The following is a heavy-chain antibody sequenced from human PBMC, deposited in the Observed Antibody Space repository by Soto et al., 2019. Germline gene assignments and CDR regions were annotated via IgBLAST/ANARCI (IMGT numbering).Heavy chain of an antibody. CDR1: GFTFSSNW. J-gene: IGHJ4*02. CDR2: MNPDGSTR. V-gene: IGHV3-74*01. CDR3: ARGGEVGAGQYYLDDS. D-gene: IGHD2-21*01. Sequence: EVQLVESVGDLVQPGGSLRLSCEASGFTFSSNWMHWVRQGPGKGLVWVSRMNPDGSTRGYADSVKGRFTISIDNARNTVFLPMSSLRAEDTAVYYCARGGEVGAGQYYLDDSWGQGTLVTVSS.